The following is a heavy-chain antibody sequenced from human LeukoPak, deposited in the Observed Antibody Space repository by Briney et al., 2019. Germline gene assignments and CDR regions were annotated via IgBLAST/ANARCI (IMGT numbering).Heavy chain of an antibody. V-gene: IGHV3-23*01. Sequence: GGSLRLSCAAPGFTFSSYGMAWVRQAPGKGLEWVSAISGSGGNTYYADSVKGRFTISRDNSKNTLSVQMDSLRAEDTAVYYCAKNYGDYVSGAFDIWGQGTVVTVSS. CDR1: GFTFSSYG. D-gene: IGHD4-17*01. CDR2: ISGSGGNT. CDR3: AKNYGDYVSGAFDI. J-gene: IGHJ3*02.